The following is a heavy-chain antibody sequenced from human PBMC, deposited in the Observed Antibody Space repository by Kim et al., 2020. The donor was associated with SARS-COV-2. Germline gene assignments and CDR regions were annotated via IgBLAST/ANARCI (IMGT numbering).Heavy chain of an antibody. CDR1: GFTFSYYT. J-gene: IGHJ3*02. CDR3: ARVEGGTTDAFDI. D-gene: IGHD1-26*01. Sequence: GGSLRLSCEASGFTFSYYTMSWVRQAPGRGLEWVSSISSATTYIYYADSVKGRFNISRDDAKNSLYLQINSLRAEDTAVYYCARVEGGTTDAFDIWGHGT. CDR2: ISSATTYI. V-gene: IGHV3-21*01.